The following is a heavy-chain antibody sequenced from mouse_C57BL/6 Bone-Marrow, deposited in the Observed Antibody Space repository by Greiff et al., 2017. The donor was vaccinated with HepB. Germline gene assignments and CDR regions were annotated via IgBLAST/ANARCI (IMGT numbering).Heavy chain of an antibody. CDR1: GFNIKDYY. D-gene: IGHD1-1*01. CDR3: TTGAYYGSYYFDY. Sequence: VHVKQSGAELVRPGASVKLSCTASGFNIKDYYMHWVKQRPEQGLEWIGRIDPEDGDTEYAPKFQGKATMTADTSSNTAYLQLSSLTSEDTAVYYCTTGAYYGSYYFDYWGQGTTLTVSS. J-gene: IGHJ2*01. V-gene: IGHV14-1*01. CDR2: IDPEDGDT.